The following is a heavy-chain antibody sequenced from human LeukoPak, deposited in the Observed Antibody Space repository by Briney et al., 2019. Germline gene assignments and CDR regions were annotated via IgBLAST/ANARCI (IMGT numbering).Heavy chain of an antibody. CDR1: GYTFTSYY. D-gene: IGHD6-19*01. CDR2: INPNSGGT. V-gene: IGHV1-2*02. CDR3: ARTLYSSGWYGDY. Sequence: GASVKVSCKASGYTFTSYYMHWVRQAPGQGLEWMGWINPNSGGTNYAQKFQGRVTMTRDTSISTAYMELSRLRSDDTAVYYCARTLYSSGWYGDYWGQGTLVTVSS. J-gene: IGHJ4*02.